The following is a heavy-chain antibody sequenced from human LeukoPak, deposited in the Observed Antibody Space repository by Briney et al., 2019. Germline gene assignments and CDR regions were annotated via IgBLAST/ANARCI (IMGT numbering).Heavy chain of an antibody. V-gene: IGHV3-66*01. CDR1: GFTFGDYG. J-gene: IGHJ4*02. CDR2: IHISGST. D-gene: IGHD2/OR15-2a*01. Sequence: PGGSLRLSCPASGFTFGDYGMSWVRQAPGKGLEWVSIIHISGSTYYADSVRGRFTISRDNSKNTVYLQMNSLRAEDTAVYYCARAVEYLPLDYWGQGTLVAVSS. CDR3: ARAVEYLPLDY.